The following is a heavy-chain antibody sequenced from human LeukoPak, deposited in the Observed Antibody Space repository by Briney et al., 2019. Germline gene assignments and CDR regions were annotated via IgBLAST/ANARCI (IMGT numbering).Heavy chain of an antibody. CDR2: ISWNSGSI. CDR1: GFTFDDYA. J-gene: IGHJ6*03. Sequence: GRSLRLSCAASGFTFDDYAMHWVRQAPRKGLEWVSGISWNSGSIGYADSVKGRFTISRDNAKNSLYLQMNSLRAEDTALYYCAKVASAGIAAFYYMDVWGKGTTVTVSS. CDR3: AKVASAGIAAFYYMDV. D-gene: IGHD6-13*01. V-gene: IGHV3-9*01.